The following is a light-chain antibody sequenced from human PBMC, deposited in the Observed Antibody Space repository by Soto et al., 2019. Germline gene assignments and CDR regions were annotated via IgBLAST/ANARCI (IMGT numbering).Light chain of an antibody. V-gene: IGKV3-11*01. J-gene: IGKJ5*01. CDR3: QQRSNWLIA. CDR2: DAS. Sequence: EIVLTQSPATLSLSPGERATLSCRASQSVSNYLAWYHQKPGQAPGLLIYDASSRATGIPDRFSGSGSGTDVTLTISSLEPEDFAVYYCQQRSNWLIAVGQGTRLEIK. CDR1: QSVSNY.